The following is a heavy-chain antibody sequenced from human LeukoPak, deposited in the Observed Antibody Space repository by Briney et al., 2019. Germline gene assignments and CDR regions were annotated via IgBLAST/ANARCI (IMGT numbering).Heavy chain of an antibody. CDR2: IVGSGSTI. V-gene: IGHV3-48*02. CDR3: AREYSGNYHAFDI. J-gene: IGHJ3*02. Sequence: GSLRLSCVAPGFTFNSYRMNWVRQAPGEGLEWVSHIVGSGSTIHYADSVKDRFTVSRDNAKNSLYLQMNSLRDEDTAVYYCAREYSGNYHAFDIWGQGTMVTVSS. D-gene: IGHD1-26*01. CDR1: GFTFNSYR.